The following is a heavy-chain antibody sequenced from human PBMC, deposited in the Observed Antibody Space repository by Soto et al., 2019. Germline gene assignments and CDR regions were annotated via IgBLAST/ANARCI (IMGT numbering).Heavy chain of an antibody. CDR1: GFTFSSYG. V-gene: IGHV3-33*01. CDR2: IWYDGSNK. J-gene: IGHJ4*02. Sequence: GGSLRLSCAASGFTFSSYGMHWVRQAPGKGLEWVAVIWYDGSNKYYADSVKGRFTISRDNSKNTLYLQMNSLRAEDTAVYYCARDLHSSSSPTGFDYWGQGTLVTVSS. D-gene: IGHD6-13*01. CDR3: ARDLHSSSSPTGFDY.